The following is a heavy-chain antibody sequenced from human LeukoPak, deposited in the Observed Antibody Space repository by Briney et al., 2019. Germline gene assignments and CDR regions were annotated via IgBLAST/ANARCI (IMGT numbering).Heavy chain of an antibody. CDR3: ARSDRGSSWYMYDP. Sequence: ASVKVSCKASGYTFTSYGISWVRQAPGQGLEWMGWISAYNGNTNYAQKLQGRVTMTTDTSTSTAYMELRSLRSDDTAVYYCARSDRGSSWYMYDPWGQGTLVTVPS. CDR1: GYTFTSYG. CDR2: ISAYNGNT. V-gene: IGHV1-18*01. J-gene: IGHJ5*02. D-gene: IGHD6-13*01.